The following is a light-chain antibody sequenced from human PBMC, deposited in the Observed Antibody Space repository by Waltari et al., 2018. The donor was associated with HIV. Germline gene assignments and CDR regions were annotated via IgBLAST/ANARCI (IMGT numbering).Light chain of an antibody. V-gene: IGLV2-23*01. CDR3: CSYATSSTLI. CDR2: EGR. Sequence: QSALTQPASVSGSPGPSITIPCTGTSSDVGNYDLVSWYQQHPGKAPKVMLYEGRKRPEGVSNRFSGSKSGNTASLTISGLQSEDEAAYYCCSYATSSTLIFGGGTKLTVL. J-gene: IGLJ2*01. CDR1: SSDVGNYDL.